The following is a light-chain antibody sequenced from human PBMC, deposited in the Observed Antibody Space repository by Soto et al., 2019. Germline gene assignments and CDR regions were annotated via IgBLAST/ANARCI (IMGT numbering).Light chain of an antibody. CDR1: NSNIESNY. V-gene: IGLV1-47*01. CDR3: AAWDDALSGHV. Sequence: QSVLTQPPSVSGTPGQGVTISCSGSNSNIESNYVFWYQHLPGRTPKLIIFRNTKRHPGVPARFSASKSGTSASLAISGLRYDDEDDYYCAAWDDALSGHVFGSGTKLTVL. CDR2: RNT. J-gene: IGLJ1*01.